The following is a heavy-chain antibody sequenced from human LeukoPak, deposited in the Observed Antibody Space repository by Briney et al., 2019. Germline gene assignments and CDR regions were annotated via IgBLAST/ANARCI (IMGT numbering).Heavy chain of an antibody. J-gene: IGHJ3*02. D-gene: IGHD6-13*01. Sequence: SETLSLTCTVSGGSISSYYWSWIRQPPGKGLEWIGYIYYSGSTNYNPSLKSRVTISVDTSKNQFSLKLSSVTAADTAVYYCARATAAVYAFDIWGQGTMVTVSS. CDR2: IYYSGST. CDR1: GGSISSYY. CDR3: ARATAAVYAFDI. V-gene: IGHV4-59*12.